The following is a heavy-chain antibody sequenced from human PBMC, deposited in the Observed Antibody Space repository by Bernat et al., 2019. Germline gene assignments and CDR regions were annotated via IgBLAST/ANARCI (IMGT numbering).Heavy chain of an antibody. CDR3: ASSPRYSSDWPFDY. Sequence: QVQLQESGPGLVKPSETLSLTCTVSGGSVSSGSYYWSWIRQPPGKGLEWIRYIYYSGSTNYNPSLKSRVTISVDTSKNQFSLKLSSVTAADTAMYYCASSPRYSSDWPFDYWGQGTLVTVSS. V-gene: IGHV4-61*01. J-gene: IGHJ4*02. CDR2: IYYSGST. CDR1: GGSVSSGSYY. D-gene: IGHD6-19*01.